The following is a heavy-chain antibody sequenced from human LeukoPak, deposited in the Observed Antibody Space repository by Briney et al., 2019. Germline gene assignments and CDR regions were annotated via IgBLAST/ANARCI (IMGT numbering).Heavy chain of an antibody. CDR1: GFTFSRYT. CDR2: ISVRGGST. Sequence: GGSLRLSPAASGFTFSRYTMSWVPQAPGKGLEWVSAISVRGGSTHNAHSPKGRFTISRDNSKITLSLQMNSVRAGATAVYYCAKDTLSRLCWYFDLWGRGTLVTVSS. J-gene: IGHJ2*01. CDR3: AKDTLSRLCWYFDL. V-gene: IGHV3-23*01.